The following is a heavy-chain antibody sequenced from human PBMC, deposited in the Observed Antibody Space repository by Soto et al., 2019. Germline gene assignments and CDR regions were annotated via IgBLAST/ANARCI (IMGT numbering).Heavy chain of an antibody. J-gene: IGHJ6*02. CDR3: AKGRRTVGARTYYYSGMDV. D-gene: IGHD1-26*01. CDR1: GFTFSSYA. V-gene: IGHV3-23*01. Sequence: EVQLLESGGGLVQPGGSLSLSCAASGFTFSSYAMTWVRQAPGKGLEWVSALSGSGGQTYYADSVKGRITISRDNSKNTLYVQMNSLRADDTAVYYCAKGRRTVGARTYYYSGMDVWCQGTTVTVPS. CDR2: LSGSGGQT.